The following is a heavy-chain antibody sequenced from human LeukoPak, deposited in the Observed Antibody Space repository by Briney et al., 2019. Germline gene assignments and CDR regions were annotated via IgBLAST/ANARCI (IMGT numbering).Heavy chain of an antibody. Sequence: PSETLSLTCTVSAGSITNYFWTWVRQSPGKGLEWIGYIRYNGGSDSNPSLKSRVTISLDTWNNQFSLRLTSVTAEDTAVYYCAGGELVGTGYWGQGTLVTVSS. J-gene: IGHJ4*02. CDR1: AGSITNYF. V-gene: IGHV4-59*03. D-gene: IGHD6-19*01. CDR3: AGGELVGTGY. CDR2: IRYNGGS.